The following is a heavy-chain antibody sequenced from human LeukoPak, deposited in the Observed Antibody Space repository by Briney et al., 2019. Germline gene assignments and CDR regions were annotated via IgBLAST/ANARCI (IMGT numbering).Heavy chain of an antibody. J-gene: IGHJ4*02. Sequence: GGSLRLSCAASGFTFSSYGMHWVRQAPGKGLEWVAVISYDGSNKYYADSVKGRFTISRDNSKNTLYLQMNSLRAEDTAVYYCAKASERYFDYWGQRTLVTVSS. V-gene: IGHV3-30*18. CDR3: AKASERYFDY. CDR2: ISYDGSNK. CDR1: GFTFSSYG.